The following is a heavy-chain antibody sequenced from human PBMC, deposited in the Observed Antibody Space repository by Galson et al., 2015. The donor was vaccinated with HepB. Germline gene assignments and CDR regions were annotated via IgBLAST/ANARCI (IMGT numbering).Heavy chain of an antibody. D-gene: IGHD3-22*01. J-gene: IGHJ6*03. V-gene: IGHV3-48*01. Sequence: SLRLSCAASGFTFSSYSMNWVRQAPGKGLEWVSYISSSSSTIYYADSVKGRFTISRDNAKNSLYLQMNSLRAEDTAVYYCARKNHSSGYYYYYYYMDVWGKGTTVTVSS. CDR2: ISSSSSTI. CDR3: ARKNHSSGYYYYYYYMDV. CDR1: GFTFSSYS.